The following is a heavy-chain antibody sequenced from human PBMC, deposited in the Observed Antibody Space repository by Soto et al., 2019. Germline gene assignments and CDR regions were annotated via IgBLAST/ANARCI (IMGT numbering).Heavy chain of an antibody. Sequence: QLQLQESGPGLVKPSETLSLTCTVSGGSISSSSYYWGWIRQPPGKGLEWIGSIYYSGSTYYNPSLKSRVTISVDTSKNQFSLKLSSVTAADTAVYYCARHRAARPRPFDYWGQGTLVTVSS. CDR3: ARHRAARPRPFDY. CDR2: IYYSGST. V-gene: IGHV4-39*01. J-gene: IGHJ4*02. D-gene: IGHD6-6*01. CDR1: GGSISSSSYY.